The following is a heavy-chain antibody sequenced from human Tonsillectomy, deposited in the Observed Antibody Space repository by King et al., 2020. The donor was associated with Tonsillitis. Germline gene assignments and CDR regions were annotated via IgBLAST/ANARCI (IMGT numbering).Heavy chain of an antibody. Sequence: QLVQSGAEVKKPGSSVKVSCKASGGTFRSYGIKWVRQAPGQGLEWMGGITPVFGTANNAQNFQGRGTFSADASTGTVSMELSNLRAEDTAVYYCAKEGPVVRGIIINALEIWGQGTMVIVSP. V-gene: IGHV1-69*01. CDR1: GGTFRSYG. J-gene: IGHJ3*02. CDR3: AKEGPVVRGIIINALEI. D-gene: IGHD3-10*01. CDR2: ITPVFGTA.